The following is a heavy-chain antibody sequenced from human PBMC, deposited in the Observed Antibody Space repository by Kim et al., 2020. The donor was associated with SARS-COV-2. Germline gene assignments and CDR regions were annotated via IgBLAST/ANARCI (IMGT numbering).Heavy chain of an antibody. J-gene: IGHJ4*02. CDR1: GFIFSDSW. V-gene: IGHV3-7*04. CDR3: ARVWTYWSDFGYSSGWYEEGFDY. Sequence: GGSLRLSCAASGFIFSDSWMTWVRQAPGKGLEWVANIKQDGSEKYYVDSVKGRFTITRENAKNSLYLQMNSLRAEDTAVCYCARVWTYWSDFGYSSGWYEEGFDYWGQGTLDTVSS. D-gene: IGHD6-19*01. CDR2: IKQDGSEK.